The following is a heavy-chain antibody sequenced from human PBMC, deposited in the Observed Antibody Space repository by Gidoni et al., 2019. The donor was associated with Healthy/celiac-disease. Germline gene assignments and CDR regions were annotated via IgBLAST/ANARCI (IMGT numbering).Heavy chain of an antibody. CDR2: IYYSGST. Sequence: QLQLQESGPGLVKPSETLYLPGTVPGGSISSYYWSWIRQLPGKGLEWIGYIYYSGSTNYNPSLKSRVTISVDTSKNQFSLKLSSVTAADTAVYYCAREPVGATGGLDYWGQGTLVTVSS. J-gene: IGHJ4*02. V-gene: IGHV4-59*01. CDR3: AREPVGATGGLDY. CDR1: GGSISSYY. D-gene: IGHD1-26*01.